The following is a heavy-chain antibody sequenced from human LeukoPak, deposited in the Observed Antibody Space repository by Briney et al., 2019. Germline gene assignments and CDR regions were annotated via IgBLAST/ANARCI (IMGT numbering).Heavy chain of an antibody. CDR1: GFTVSSNY. J-gene: IGHJ3*02. V-gene: IGHV3-53*01. CDR2: IYSGGST. CDR3: ARDRVVGTSGFAFDI. D-gene: IGHD1-26*01. Sequence: GGSLRLSCAASGFTVSSNYMSWVRQAPGKGLEWVSVIYSGGSTYYADSVKGRFTISRDNSKNMLYLQMNSLRAEDTAVYYCARDRVVGTSGFAFDIWGQGTMVTVSS.